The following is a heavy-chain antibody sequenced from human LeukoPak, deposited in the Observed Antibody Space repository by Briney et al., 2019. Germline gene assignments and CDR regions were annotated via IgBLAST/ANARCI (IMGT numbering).Heavy chain of an antibody. CDR2: ISSSGSTL. D-gene: IGHD5-18*01. J-gene: IGHJ4*01. Sequence: GGSLRLSCTASGFTFNGYSMIWVRQAPGKGLEWLSYISSSGSTLVYADSVKGRFTISRDNAKNSVYLQMNSLRAEYTAVYYCARETRYSSDYWGHGTLVTVSS. CDR1: GFTFNGYS. CDR3: ARETRYSSDY. V-gene: IGHV3-48*01.